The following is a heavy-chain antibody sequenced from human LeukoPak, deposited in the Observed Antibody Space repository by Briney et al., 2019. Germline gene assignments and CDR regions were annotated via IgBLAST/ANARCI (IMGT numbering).Heavy chain of an antibody. CDR3: ARAARGSGWPNFDY. CDR2: ISAYNGNT. D-gene: IGHD6-19*01. CDR1: GYTFTSYG. V-gene: IGHV1-18*04. J-gene: IGHJ4*02. Sequence: GASVKVSCKASGYTFTSYGISWVRQAPGKGLEWLGWISAYNGNTNYAQKLQGRVTMTTDTSTSTAYMELRSLRSDDTAVYYCARAARGSGWPNFDYWGQGTLVTVSS.